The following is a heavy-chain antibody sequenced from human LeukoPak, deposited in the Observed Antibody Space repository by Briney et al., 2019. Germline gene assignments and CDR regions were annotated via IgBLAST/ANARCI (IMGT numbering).Heavy chain of an antibody. CDR2: IKQDGSEK. CDR3: ATDYDYVWGSYRSNLLDY. J-gene: IGHJ4*02. CDR1: GFTFSSYW. V-gene: IGHV3-7*03. D-gene: IGHD3-16*02. Sequence: SGGSLRLSCAASGFTFSSYWMSWVRQAPGKGLEWVANIKQDGSEKYYVDSVKGRFTISRDNAKNSLYLQMNSLRAEDTAVYYCATDYDYVWGSYRSNLLDYWGQGTLVTVSS.